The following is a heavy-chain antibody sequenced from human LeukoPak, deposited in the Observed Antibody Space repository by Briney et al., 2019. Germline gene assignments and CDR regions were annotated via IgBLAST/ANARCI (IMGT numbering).Heavy chain of an antibody. CDR2: ITSTGNTI. CDR1: GLTFSDYT. V-gene: IGHV3-48*02. Sequence: GGSLRLSCAVSGLTFSDYTMNWVRQAPGKGLEWVSYITSTGNTIYYADSVKGRFTISRDNAKNSLYLQMNSLRDEDTAVYFCARGASRAFDIWGQGTIVTVSS. J-gene: IGHJ3*02. CDR3: ARGASRAFDI.